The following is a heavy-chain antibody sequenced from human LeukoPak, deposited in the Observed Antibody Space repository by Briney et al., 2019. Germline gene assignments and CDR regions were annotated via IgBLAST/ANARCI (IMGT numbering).Heavy chain of an antibody. J-gene: IGHJ6*03. CDR2: ISSSSSTI. Sequence: GGSLRLSCAASGFTFSSYSMNWVRQAPGKGLEWVSYISSSSSTIYYADSVKGRFTISRDNAKNSLYLQMNGLRAEDTAVYYCARALSDYYYYYMDVWGKGTTVTVSS. D-gene: IGHD1-26*01. CDR1: GFTFSSYS. CDR3: ARALSDYYYYYMDV. V-gene: IGHV3-48*01.